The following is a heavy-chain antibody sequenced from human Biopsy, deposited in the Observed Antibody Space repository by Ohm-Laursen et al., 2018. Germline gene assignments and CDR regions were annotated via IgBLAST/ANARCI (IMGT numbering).Heavy chain of an antibody. CDR2: VKASDGTK. D-gene: IGHD6-19*01. V-gene: IGHV1-46*01. Sequence: GASVKVSCKTSGFTFTQFFIHWIRQAPGQGLVWMGVVKASDGTKRYAHEFQGRVTMTRDTFKSTVYMELSSLRSADTAVYFCARNTGWYGDLYYFDYWGQGTLVTVSS. CDR3: ARNTGWYGDLYYFDY. CDR1: GFTFTQFF. J-gene: IGHJ4*02.